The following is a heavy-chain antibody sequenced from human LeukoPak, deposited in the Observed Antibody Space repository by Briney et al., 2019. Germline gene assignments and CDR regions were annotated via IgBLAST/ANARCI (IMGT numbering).Heavy chain of an antibody. J-gene: IGHJ3*02. V-gene: IGHV4-39*01. Sequence: PSETLSLTCTVSGGSISSSSYYWGWIRQPPGKEQEWIGSIYYSGSTYYNPSLKSRVTISVDTSKNQFSLKLSSVTAADTAVYYCASPWDIVVVPASAGDAFDIWGQGTMVTVSS. CDR3: ASPWDIVVVPASAGDAFDI. CDR1: GGSISSSSYY. CDR2: IYYSGST. D-gene: IGHD2-2*01.